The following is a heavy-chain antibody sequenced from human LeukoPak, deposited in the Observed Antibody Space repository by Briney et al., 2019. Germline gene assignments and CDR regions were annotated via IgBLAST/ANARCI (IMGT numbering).Heavy chain of an antibody. CDR1: GGSISSTNYY. J-gene: IGHJ4*02. D-gene: IGHD3-3*01. CDR2: IYYSGST. V-gene: IGHV4-39*07. CDR3: AGLTRITIFGVVIQDY. Sequence: ASETLSLTCTVSGGSISSTNYYWGWIRQPPGKGLEWVGSIYYSGSTYYNPSLKSRVTISVDTSKNQFSLKLSSVTAADTAVYYCAGLTRITIFGVVIQDYWGQGTLVTVSS.